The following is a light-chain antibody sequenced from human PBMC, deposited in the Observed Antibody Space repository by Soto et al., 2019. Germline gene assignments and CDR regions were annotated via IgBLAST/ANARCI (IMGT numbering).Light chain of an antibody. CDR1: QGISSY. Sequence: IQLTQSPSSLSASVGDRVTITCRASQGISSYLAWYQQKPGKAPKVLIYSASTLQSGVPSRFSGSGSGTEFTLTISSLQPEDCATYYCQQLSSYPLTFGGGTTVEIK. CDR2: SAS. CDR3: QQLSSYPLT. J-gene: IGKJ4*01. V-gene: IGKV1-9*01.